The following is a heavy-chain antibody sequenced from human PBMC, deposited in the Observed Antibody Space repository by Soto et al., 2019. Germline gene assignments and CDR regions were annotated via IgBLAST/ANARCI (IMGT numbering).Heavy chain of an antibody. CDR2: IYYSGST. J-gene: IGHJ4*02. CDR3: ARTWGYYVDY. Sequence: QVQLQESGPGLVKPSETLSLTCTVSGGSISSYYWSWIRQPPGKGLEWIGYIYYSGSTNYNPSLNSRVTISVDTSKNQFALKLSSVTAADTAVYYCARTWGYYVDYWGQGTLVTVSS. D-gene: IGHD3-16*01. CDR1: GGSISSYY. V-gene: IGHV4-59*01.